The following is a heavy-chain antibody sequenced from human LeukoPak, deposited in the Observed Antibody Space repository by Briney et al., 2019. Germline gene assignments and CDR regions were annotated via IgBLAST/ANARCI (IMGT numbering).Heavy chain of an antibody. V-gene: IGHV3-7*01. D-gene: IGHD2-8*01. Sequence: GGSLRLSCTASGFTFRRYWMSWVRQAPGKGLEWGANRNEDGNKKYHVDSMKGRVTIPRDNAKNSLYLQMNRLRAEDTAVYYCARDGDIVLMVYASYMDVWGKGTTVTVSS. J-gene: IGHJ6*03. CDR1: GFTFRRYW. CDR2: RNEDGNKK. CDR3: ARDGDIVLMVYASYMDV.